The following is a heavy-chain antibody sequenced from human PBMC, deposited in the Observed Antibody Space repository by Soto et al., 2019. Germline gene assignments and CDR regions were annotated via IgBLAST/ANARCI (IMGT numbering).Heavy chain of an antibody. CDR1: GYTLTELS. CDR2: FDPEDGET. Sequence: ASVKVSCKVSGYTLTELSMHWVRQAPGKGLEWMGGFDPEDGETIYAQKFQGRVTMTEDTSTDTAYMEMSSLRSEDTAVYYCATLPYSYGFNWFDPWGQGTLVTVSS. D-gene: IGHD5-18*01. V-gene: IGHV1-24*01. CDR3: ATLPYSYGFNWFDP. J-gene: IGHJ5*02.